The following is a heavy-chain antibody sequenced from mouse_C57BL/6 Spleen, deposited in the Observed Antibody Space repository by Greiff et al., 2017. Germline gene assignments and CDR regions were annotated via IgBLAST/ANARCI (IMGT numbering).Heavy chain of an antibody. CDR1: GYTFTSYW. Sequence: QVQLQQPGAELVMPGASVKLSCKASGYTFTSYWMHWVKQRPGQGLEWIGEIDPSDSYTNYNQKFKGKSTVTVDKSSSTAYMQLSSLTSEDSAVYYCARVRGSRYFDYWGQGTTLTVSS. J-gene: IGHJ2*01. V-gene: IGHV1-69*01. CDR2: IDPSDSYT. D-gene: IGHD1-1*01. CDR3: ARVRGSRYFDY.